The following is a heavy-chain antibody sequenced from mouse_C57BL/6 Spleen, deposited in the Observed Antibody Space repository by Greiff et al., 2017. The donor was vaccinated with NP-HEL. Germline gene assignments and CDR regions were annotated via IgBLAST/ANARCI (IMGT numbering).Heavy chain of an antibody. CDR3: ARSDGYYDYYAMDY. V-gene: IGHV1-82*01. CDR1: GYAFSSSW. J-gene: IGHJ4*01. D-gene: IGHD2-3*01. Sequence: QVQLQQSGPELVKPGASVKISCKASGYAFSSSWMNWVKQRPGKGLEWIGRIYPGDGDTNYNGKFKGKATLAAAKSSSTAYLQLSSLTSEDSAVYFCARSDGYYDYYAMDYWGQGTSVTVSS. CDR2: IYPGDGDT.